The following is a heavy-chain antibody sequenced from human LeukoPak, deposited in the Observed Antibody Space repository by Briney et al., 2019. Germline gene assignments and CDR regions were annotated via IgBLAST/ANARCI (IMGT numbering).Heavy chain of an antibody. CDR1: GFTLRSYT. CDR2: IGISSNKI. CDR3: TCYDFWSGYKGLDY. J-gene: IGHJ4*02. Sequence: GGSLGLSCAASGFTLRSYTMNWVRQAPGKGLEWVSSIGISSNKIYYADSVKGRFTISRDNSKNTLYLQMNSLRAEDTAVYYCTCYDFWSGYKGLDYWGQGTLVTVSS. V-gene: IGHV3-21*04. D-gene: IGHD3-3*01.